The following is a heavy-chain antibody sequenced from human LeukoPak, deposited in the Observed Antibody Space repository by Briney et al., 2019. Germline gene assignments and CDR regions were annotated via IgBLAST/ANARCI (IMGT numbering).Heavy chain of an antibody. CDR2: INHSGST. CDR1: GGSFSGYY. V-gene: IGHV4-34*01. D-gene: IGHD5-18*01. CDR3: ARGRIQLWLAPWFDP. J-gene: IGHJ5*02. Sequence: PSETLSLTCAVYGGSFSGYYWSWIRQPPGKGLEWIGEINHSGSTNYNPSLKSRVTISVDTSKNQFSLKLSFVTAADTAVYYCARGRIQLWLAPWFDPWGQGTLVTVSS.